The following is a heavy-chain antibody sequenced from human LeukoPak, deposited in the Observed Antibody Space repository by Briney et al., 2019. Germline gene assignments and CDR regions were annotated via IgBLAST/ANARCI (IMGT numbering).Heavy chain of an antibody. V-gene: IGHV3-23*01. Sequence: GGSLRLSCAASGFTFSAYAMSWVRQAPGKGLEWVSGISGSGGTTYYADYSVKGRFTISRDNSKNTLYLQMNSLSDEDTGVYYCVKDRPNYYGSNGHYYRQNGDYWGQGTLVAVSS. CDR3: VKDRPNYYGSNGHYYRQNGDY. CDR1: GFTFSAYA. CDR2: ISGSGGTT. D-gene: IGHD3-22*01. J-gene: IGHJ4*02.